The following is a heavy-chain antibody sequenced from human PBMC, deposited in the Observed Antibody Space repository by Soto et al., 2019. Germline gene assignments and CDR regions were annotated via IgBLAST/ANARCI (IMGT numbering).Heavy chain of an antibody. J-gene: IGHJ5*02. CDR2: ISYDGSNK. Sequence: QVPLVESGGGVVQPGRSLRLSCAASGFTFSSYAMHWVRQAPGKGLEWVAVISYDGSNKYYADSVKGRFTISRDNSKNTLYLQMNSLRAEDTAVYYCASGGRDWNWFDPWGQGTLVTVSS. D-gene: IGHD2-21*01. V-gene: IGHV3-30-3*01. CDR3: ASGGRDWNWFDP. CDR1: GFTFSSYA.